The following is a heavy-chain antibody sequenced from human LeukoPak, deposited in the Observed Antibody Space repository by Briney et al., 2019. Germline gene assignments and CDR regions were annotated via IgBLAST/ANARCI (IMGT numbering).Heavy chain of an antibody. CDR3: ARDIDDVGALLDS. CDR1: GGSFSGYF. J-gene: IGHJ4*02. Sequence: SETLSLTCAVYGGSFSGYFWAWIRQPPGKGLEWIGSINYSGRTYYNPSLKSRLTMSVDTAKRQFSLKLISVTAADTALYYCARDIDDVGALLDSWGQGTLVTVSS. CDR2: INYSGRT. V-gene: IGHV4-34*10. D-gene: IGHD2-15*01.